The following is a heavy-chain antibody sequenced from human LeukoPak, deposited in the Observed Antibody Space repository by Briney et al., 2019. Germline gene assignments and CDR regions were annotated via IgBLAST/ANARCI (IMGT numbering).Heavy chain of an antibody. CDR1: GFTFSSYG. J-gene: IGHJ4*02. D-gene: IGHD2-21*01. Sequence: GGSLRLSCAASGFTFSSYGMHWVRQAPGKGLEWVAVIWYDGSNKYYADSVKGRFTISRDNSKNTLYLQMNNLRAEDTAMYFCARDGGGHEIDFWGQGTLVTVSS. CDR3: ARDGGGHEIDF. CDR2: IWYDGSNK. V-gene: IGHV3-33*01.